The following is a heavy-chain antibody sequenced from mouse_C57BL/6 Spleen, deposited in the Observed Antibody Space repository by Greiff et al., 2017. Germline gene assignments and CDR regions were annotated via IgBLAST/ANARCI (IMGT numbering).Heavy chain of an antibody. V-gene: IGHV1-82*01. CDR2: IYPGDGDT. CDR1: GYAFSSSW. Sequence: QVQLQQSGPELVKPGASVKISCKASGYAFSSSWMNWVKQRPGKGLEWIGRIYPGDGDTNYNGKFTGQATLTADKSSSTAYMQLSSLSSEASAVYFCARYPFLYYGSGPWYFDVWGTGTTVTVSS. CDR3: ARYPFLYYGSGPWYFDV. D-gene: IGHD1-1*01. J-gene: IGHJ1*03.